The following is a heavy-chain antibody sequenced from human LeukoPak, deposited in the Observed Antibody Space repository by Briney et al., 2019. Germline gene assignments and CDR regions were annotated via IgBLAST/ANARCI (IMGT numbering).Heavy chain of an antibody. D-gene: IGHD6-19*01. V-gene: IGHV3-21*01. Sequence: PGGSLRLSCAASRFTFSSYSMNWVRQAPGKGLEWVSSISSSSSYIYYADSVKGRFTISRDNAKNSLYLQMNSLRAEDTAVYYCARDRRAVAGTFDGWGQGTLVTVSS. CDR2: ISSSSSYI. CDR3: ARDRRAVAGTFDG. CDR1: RFTFSSYS. J-gene: IGHJ4*02.